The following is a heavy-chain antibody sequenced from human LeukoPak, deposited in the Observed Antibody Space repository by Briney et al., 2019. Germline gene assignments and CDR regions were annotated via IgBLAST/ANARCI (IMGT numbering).Heavy chain of an antibody. CDR2: IYYSGST. CDR3: ARVDDFWSGHYYYGMDV. D-gene: IGHD3-3*01. CDR1: GGSISSYY. Sequence: PSETLSLTCTVSGGSISSYYWSWIRQPPGKGPEWIGYIYYSGSTNYNPSLKSRVTISVDTSKNQFSLKLSSVTAADTAVYYCARVDDFWSGHYYYGMDVWGQGTTVTVSS. J-gene: IGHJ6*02. V-gene: IGHV4-59*01.